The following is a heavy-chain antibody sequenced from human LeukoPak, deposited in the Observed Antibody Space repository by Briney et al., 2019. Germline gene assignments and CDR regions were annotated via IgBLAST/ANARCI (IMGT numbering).Heavy chain of an antibody. CDR1: GFTFGDYA. Sequence: RSLRLSCTASGFTFGDYAMSWFRQAPGKGLEGVGFIRSKAYGGTTEYAASVKGSFTISRDDSKSIAYLQMNSMKTEDTAVYYCTRYCSGGSCYGAFDIWGQGTMVTVSS. V-gene: IGHV3-49*03. CDR2: IRSKAYGGTT. D-gene: IGHD2-15*01. CDR3: TRYCSGGSCYGAFDI. J-gene: IGHJ3*02.